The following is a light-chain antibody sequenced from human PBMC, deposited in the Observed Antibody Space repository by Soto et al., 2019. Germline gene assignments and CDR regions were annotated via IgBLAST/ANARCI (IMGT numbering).Light chain of an antibody. CDR1: QSINIY. Sequence: IQMTQSPSSLSASVGDSVTVTCRASQSINIYLNWYQQKPGKAPTLLIYGASSLQSGVPSRFTGGGSRTHFTLTISSLQPEGFATYYCQQSYRSPYTFGQGTKLQIK. CDR3: QQSYRSPYT. J-gene: IGKJ2*01. V-gene: IGKV1-39*01. CDR2: GAS.